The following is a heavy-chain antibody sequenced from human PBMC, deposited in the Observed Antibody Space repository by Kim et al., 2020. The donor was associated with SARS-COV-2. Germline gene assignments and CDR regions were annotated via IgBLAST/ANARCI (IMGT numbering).Heavy chain of an antibody. CDR3: AKVVPGYSIYYYGMDV. CDR1: GFTFSSYA. D-gene: IGHD6-13*01. CDR2: ISGSGGST. V-gene: IGHV3-23*01. J-gene: IGHJ6*02. Sequence: GGSLRLSCAASGFTFSSYAMSWVRQAPGKGLEWVSAISGSGGSTYYADSVKGRFTISRDNSKNTLYLQMNSLRAEDTAVYYCAKVVPGYSIYYYGMDVWGQGTTVTVSS.